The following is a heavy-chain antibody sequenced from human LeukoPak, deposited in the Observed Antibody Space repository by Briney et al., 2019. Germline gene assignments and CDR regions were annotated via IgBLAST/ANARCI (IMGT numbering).Heavy chain of an antibody. CDR2: INWNGGST. V-gene: IGHV3-20*04. D-gene: IGHD3-10*01. J-gene: IGHJ4*02. CDR1: GFTFDDYG. Sequence: EGFMRLSCAASGFTFDDYGMSWVRQAPGKGLEWVSGINWNGGSTGYADSVKGRFTISRDNAKNSLYLQMNSLRAEDTAVYYCARDGASGSYYTTVSGWGQGTLVPVSS. CDR3: ARDGASGSYYTTVSG.